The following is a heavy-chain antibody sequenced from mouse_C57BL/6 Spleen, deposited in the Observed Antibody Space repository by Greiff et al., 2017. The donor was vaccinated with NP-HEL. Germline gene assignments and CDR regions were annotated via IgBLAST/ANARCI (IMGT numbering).Heavy chain of an antibody. CDR3: AREVREKLGHYFDY. CDR1: GFTFSDYG. CDR2: ISSGSSTI. Sequence: EVQGVESGGGLVKPGGSLKLSCAASGFTFSDYGMHWVRQAPEKGLEWVAYISSGSSTIYYADTVKGRFTISRDNAKNTLFLQMTSLRSEDTAMYYCAREVREKLGHYFDYWGQGTTLTVSS. D-gene: IGHD4-1*01. V-gene: IGHV5-17*01. J-gene: IGHJ2*01.